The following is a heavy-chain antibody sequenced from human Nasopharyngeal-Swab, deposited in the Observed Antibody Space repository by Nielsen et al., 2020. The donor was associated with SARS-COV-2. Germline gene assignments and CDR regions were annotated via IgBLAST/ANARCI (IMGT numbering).Heavy chain of an antibody. CDR1: GFTFSDSA. Sequence: GGSLRLSCAASGFTFSDSAIHWVRQASGKGLEWVGRFRSKGNNYATAYAASVKGRFIIFRDDPTNTAYLQMNSLKTEDTAVYYCTRCGGGCYSGRDYWCQGTRVTVSS. V-gene: IGHV3-73*01. CDR3: TRCGGGCYSGRDY. CDR2: FRSKGNNYAT. J-gene: IGHJ4*02. D-gene: IGHD2-21*02.